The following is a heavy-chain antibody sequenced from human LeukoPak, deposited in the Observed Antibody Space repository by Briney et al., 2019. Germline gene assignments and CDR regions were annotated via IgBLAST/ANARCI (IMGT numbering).Heavy chain of an antibody. D-gene: IGHD5-12*01. CDR3: ARDGYSGYGHDAFDI. CDR2: IRYDGSNK. V-gene: IGHV3-30*02. J-gene: IGHJ3*02. CDR1: GFTFSSYG. Sequence: GGSLRLSCAASGFTFSSYGMHWVRQAPGKGLEWVAFIRYDGSNKYYADSVKGRFTISRDNSKNTLYLQMNSLRAEDTAVYYCARDGYSGYGHDAFDIWGQGTMVTVSS.